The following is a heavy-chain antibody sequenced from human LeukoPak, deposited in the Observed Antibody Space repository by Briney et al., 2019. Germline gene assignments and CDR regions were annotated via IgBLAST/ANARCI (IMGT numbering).Heavy chain of an antibody. D-gene: IGHD3-16*02. CDR3: ARVEPMITFGGVIAHYFDY. CDR2: IYHSGST. V-gene: IGHV4-31*03. Sequence: SETLSLTCTVSGGSISSGGYYWSWIRQHPGKGLEWIGYIYHSGSTYYNPSLKSRVTISVDTSKNQFSLKLSSVTAADTAVYYCARVEPMITFGGVIAHYFDYWGQGTLVTVSS. CDR1: GGSISSGGYY. J-gene: IGHJ4*02.